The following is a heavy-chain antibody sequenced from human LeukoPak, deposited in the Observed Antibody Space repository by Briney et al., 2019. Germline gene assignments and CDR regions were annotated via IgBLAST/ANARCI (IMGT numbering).Heavy chain of an antibody. J-gene: IGHJ6*02. CDR2: IKSKIDSETT. V-gene: IGHV3-15*01. CDR3: TGYGPGGYDPKIRYYGMDV. CDR1: GITFSYAW. D-gene: IGHD5-12*01. Sequence: GGSLRLSCAASGITFSYAWMNWVRQAPGKGLEWVGRIKSKIDSETTDYAAPVKGRFTISRDDSKNTLYLQMNSLKTEETAVYYCTGYGPGGYDPKIRYYGMDVWGQGTTVTVSS.